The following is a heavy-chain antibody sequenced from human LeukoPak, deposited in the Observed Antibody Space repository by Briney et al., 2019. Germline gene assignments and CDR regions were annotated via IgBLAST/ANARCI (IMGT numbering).Heavy chain of an antibody. Sequence: AGGSLRLSCAVSGFRVSDYYMSWVRQAPGKGLEWVGLIRDSGEAFYADFARGRFAISRDESENTLYLQMNSLRVEDTAVYFCARGRAANQDRVEFDPWGQGTPVIVSS. CDR3: ARGRAANQDRVEFDP. V-gene: IGHV3-66*02. D-gene: IGHD1-14*01. J-gene: IGHJ5*02. CDR2: IRDSGEA. CDR1: GFRVSDYY.